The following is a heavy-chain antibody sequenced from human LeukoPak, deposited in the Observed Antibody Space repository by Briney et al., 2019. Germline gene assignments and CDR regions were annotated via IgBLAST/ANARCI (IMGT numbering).Heavy chain of an antibody. CDR3: AKDARTWIQLWLHYYYYGMDV. CDR2: ISYEGSNK. D-gene: IGHD5-18*01. J-gene: IGHJ6*02. CDR1: GFTFSSYG. Sequence: PGRSLRLSCAASGFTFSSYGMHWIRQAPGKGLEWVAVISYEGSNKYYADSVKGRFTISRDNSKNTLYLQMNSLRAEDTAVYYCAKDARTWIQLWLHYYYYGMDVWGQGTTVTVSS. V-gene: IGHV3-30*18.